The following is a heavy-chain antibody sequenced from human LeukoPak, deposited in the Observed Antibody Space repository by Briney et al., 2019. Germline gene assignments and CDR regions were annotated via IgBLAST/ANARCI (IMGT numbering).Heavy chain of an antibody. CDR2: ISSSGSTI. CDR3: ARVTSDSSGFAYYFDF. CDR1: GFTFSSYE. J-gene: IGHJ4*02. D-gene: IGHD3-22*01. V-gene: IGHV3-48*03. Sequence: RSGGSLRLSCAASGFTFSSYEMNWVRQAPGKGLEWVSYISSSGSTIYYADSVKGRFTISRDNAKNSLYLQMNSLRAGDTAVYYCARVTSDSSGFAYYFDFWGQGTLVTVSS.